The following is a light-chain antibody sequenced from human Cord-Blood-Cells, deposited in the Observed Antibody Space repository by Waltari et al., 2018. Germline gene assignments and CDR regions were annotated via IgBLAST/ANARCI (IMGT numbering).Light chain of an antibody. CDR2: DVS. V-gene: IGLV2-11*01. CDR3: CSYAGSLVV. Sequence: QSALTQPRSLSGPPGQSVTISCTGTSSAVGGYNYVSWYQQHPGKAPKLMNYDVSKRPSGVPDRFSGSKSGNTASLTISRLRAEDEADYYFCSYAGSLVVFGGGTKLTVL. J-gene: IGLJ2*01. CDR1: SSAVGGYNY.